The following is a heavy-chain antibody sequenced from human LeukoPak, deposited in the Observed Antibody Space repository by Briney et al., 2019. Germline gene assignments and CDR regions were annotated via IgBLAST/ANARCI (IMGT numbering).Heavy chain of an antibody. CDR1: GYTFTSYA. Sequence: GESLKISCKGSGYTFTSYAMNWVRQAPGQGLEWMGWINTNTGNPTYAQGFTGRFVFSLDTSVSTAYLQISSLKAEDTAVYYCARKLMVRGLNWFDPWGQGTLVTVSS. D-gene: IGHD3-10*01. CDR2: INTNTGNP. J-gene: IGHJ5*02. CDR3: ARKLMVRGLNWFDP. V-gene: IGHV7-4-1*02.